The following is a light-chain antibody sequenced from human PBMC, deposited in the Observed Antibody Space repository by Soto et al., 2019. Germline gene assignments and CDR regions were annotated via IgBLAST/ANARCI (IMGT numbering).Light chain of an antibody. CDR2: GNS. Sequence: QSVLTQPHSVSGAQGQRVTISCTGSSSNIAAGYDVHWYQQLPGTAPKLLIYGNSNRPSGVRDRFSGSKSGTSASLAITGLQAEDEADYYCQSYDSSLSGSRVFGGGTQLTVL. V-gene: IGLV1-40*01. J-gene: IGLJ2*01. CDR3: QSYDSSLSGSRV. CDR1: SSNIAAGYD.